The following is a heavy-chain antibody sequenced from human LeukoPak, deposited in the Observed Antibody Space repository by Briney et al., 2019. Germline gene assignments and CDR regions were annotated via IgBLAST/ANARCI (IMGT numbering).Heavy chain of an antibody. V-gene: IGHV4-59*12. D-gene: IGHD3-10*01. Sequence: SETLSFTCTVSGGSISSYYWSWIRQPPGKGLEWIGYIYYSGSTNYNPSLKSRVTISVDTSKNHFSLKLSSVTAADTAMYFCARGLYYSGSGRTFDSWGQGTLVTVSS. J-gene: IGHJ4*02. CDR3: ARGLYYSGSGRTFDS. CDR1: GGSISSYY. CDR2: IYYSGST.